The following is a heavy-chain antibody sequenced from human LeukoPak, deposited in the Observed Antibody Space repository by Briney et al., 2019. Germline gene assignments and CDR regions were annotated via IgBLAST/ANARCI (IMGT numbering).Heavy chain of an antibody. CDR3: AKKGYYDGSGYYMYYFDH. CDR1: GFTFSNYG. CDR2: IRSDGSTE. J-gene: IGHJ4*02. D-gene: IGHD3-22*01. V-gene: IGHV3-30*02. Sequence: GGSLRLSCAASGFTFSNYGMHWVRQAPGKGLEWVAFIRSDGSTEYYADSVNGRFTISRDNSKNTLYLQMNSLRAEDTAVYYCAKKGYYDGSGYYMYYFDHWGQGTLVTVSS.